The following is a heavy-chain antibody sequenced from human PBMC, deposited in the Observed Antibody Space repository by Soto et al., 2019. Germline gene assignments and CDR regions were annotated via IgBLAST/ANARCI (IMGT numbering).Heavy chain of an antibody. CDR3: ARGRIHAMVRGVIFDY. Sequence: SQTLSLTCAISGDSVSSNSAAWNWIRQSPSGGLEWLGRTYYRSRWYNDYAVSVRSRITINPDTSKNQFSLKLNSVTAADTAVYYCARGRIHAMVRGVIFDYWGQGTLVTVSS. J-gene: IGHJ4*02. CDR2: TYYRSRWYN. CDR1: GDSVSSNSAA. V-gene: IGHV6-1*01. D-gene: IGHD3-10*01.